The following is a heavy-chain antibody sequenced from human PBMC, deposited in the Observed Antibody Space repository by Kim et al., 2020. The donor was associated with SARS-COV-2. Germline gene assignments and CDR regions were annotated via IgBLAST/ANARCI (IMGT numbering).Heavy chain of an antibody. CDR3: ARDPRIAVAGLSHFDY. V-gene: IGHV3-30*07. J-gene: IGHJ4*02. Sequence: SVKGRFTISRDNSKNTLYLQMNSLRAEDTAVYYCARDPRIAVAGLSHFDYWGQGTLVTVSS. D-gene: IGHD6-19*01.